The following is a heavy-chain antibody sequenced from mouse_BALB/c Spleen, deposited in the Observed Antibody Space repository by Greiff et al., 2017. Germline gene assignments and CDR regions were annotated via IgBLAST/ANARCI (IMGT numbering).Heavy chain of an antibody. Sequence: EVQLQESGPGLVKPSQSLSLTCTVTGYSITSDYALNWIRQFPGNKLEWMGYISYSGSTSYNPSLKSRISITRDTSKNQFFLQLNSVTTEDTATYYCARSRYYYDAMDYWGQGTSVTVSS. CDR1: GYSITSDYA. CDR3: ARSRYYYDAMDY. J-gene: IGHJ4*01. D-gene: IGHD1-1*01. V-gene: IGHV3-2*02. CDR2: ISYSGST.